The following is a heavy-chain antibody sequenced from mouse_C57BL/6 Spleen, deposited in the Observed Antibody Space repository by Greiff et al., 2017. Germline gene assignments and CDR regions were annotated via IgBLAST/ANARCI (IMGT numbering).Heavy chain of an antibody. Sequence: VQLQQSGPGLVQPSQSLSITCTVSGFSLTSYGVHWVRQSPGKGLEWLGVIWSGGSTDSNATFISRLSISKDNSKSQVFFKMISLQADDTAIYYCAREGVPHAIDYWGQGTLVTVSS. J-gene: IGHJ4*01. CDR3: AREGVPHAIDY. D-gene: IGHD2-14*01. CDR2: IWSGGST. V-gene: IGHV2-2*01. CDR1: GFSLTSYG.